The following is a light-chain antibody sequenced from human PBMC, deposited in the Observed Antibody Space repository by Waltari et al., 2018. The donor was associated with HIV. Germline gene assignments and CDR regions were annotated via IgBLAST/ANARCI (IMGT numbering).Light chain of an antibody. CDR2: DVS. CDR1: PSDVGGYRY. Sequence: QSALTQPASVSGSPGQSITISCTGPPSDVGGYRYVSWYQQHPGKAPKLMIYDVSNRPSGVSNRFSGSKSGNTASLTISGLQAEDEADYYCSSYTSSSTYVFGTGTKVTVL. V-gene: IGLV2-14*03. CDR3: SSYTSSSTYV. J-gene: IGLJ1*01.